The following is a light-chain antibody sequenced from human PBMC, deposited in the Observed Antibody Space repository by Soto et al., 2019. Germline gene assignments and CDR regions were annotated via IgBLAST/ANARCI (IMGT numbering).Light chain of an antibody. V-gene: IGKV3-20*01. Sequence: EIVLTQSPGTLSLSPGERATLSCRTSQSVGINYLAWYQQKPGQAPRLLLYGASSRAIGIPDRFSGGGSGTDFTLTIGRLEPEDFAVYYCQQYVISPVTFGQGTKLEIK. J-gene: IGKJ2*01. CDR2: GAS. CDR3: QQYVISPVT. CDR1: QSVGINY.